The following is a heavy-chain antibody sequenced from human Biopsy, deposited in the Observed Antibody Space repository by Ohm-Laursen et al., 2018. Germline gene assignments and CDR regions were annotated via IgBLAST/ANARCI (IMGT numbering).Heavy chain of an antibody. Sequence: PSQTLSLTCTVSGGSFTGHYWSWIRQPPGKGLEWIGHISYTGYTSYNASLKSRVTISVDTSRNHFSLRLSSLTAADTAVYYCARRSNDFGGLYFPRWGQGTLLTVSS. CDR2: ISYTGYT. CDR1: GGSFTGHY. CDR3: ARRSNDFGGLYFPR. D-gene: IGHD4-23*01. J-gene: IGHJ4*02. V-gene: IGHV4-59*11.